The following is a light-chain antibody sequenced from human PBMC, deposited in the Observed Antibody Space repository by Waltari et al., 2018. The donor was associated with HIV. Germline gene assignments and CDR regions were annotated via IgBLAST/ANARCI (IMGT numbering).Light chain of an antibody. Sequence: QSALPQPASVSGSPGQSITISCTGTSSDVGGHNYVSWYQQHPGKAPKLLIYEVSNRPSGVSNRSSGSKSGNTASMTISGLQADDEADYYCNSYRSSTAPCVFGTGTKVTVL. J-gene: IGLJ1*01. CDR2: EVS. CDR3: NSYRSSTAPCV. CDR1: SSDVGGHNY. V-gene: IGLV2-14*01.